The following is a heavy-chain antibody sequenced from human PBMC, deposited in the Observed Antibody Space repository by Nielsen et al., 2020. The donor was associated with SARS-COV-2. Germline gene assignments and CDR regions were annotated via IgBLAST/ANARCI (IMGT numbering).Heavy chain of an antibody. CDR2: IKSKTDGGTT. Sequence: GGSLRLSCAASGFTVSNNYMNWVRQAPGKGLEWVGRIKSKTDGGTTDYAAPAKGRFTISRDDSKNTLYLQMNSLNTEDTAVYYCVTDRRVVGADTDCWGQGTLVTVSS. CDR3: VTDRRVVGADTDC. V-gene: IGHV3-15*01. D-gene: IGHD1-26*01. J-gene: IGHJ4*02. CDR1: GFTVSNNY.